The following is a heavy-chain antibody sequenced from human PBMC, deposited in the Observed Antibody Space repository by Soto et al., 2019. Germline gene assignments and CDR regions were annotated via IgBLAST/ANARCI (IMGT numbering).Heavy chain of an antibody. Sequence: QVQLVESVGGVVQPGRSLRLSCAASGFTFSSYGMHWVRQAPGKGLEWVAVISYDGSNKYYADSVKGRFTISRDNSKNTLYLLMDSLRAEDNAVYYCAKALWEYCGGDCYLDYWGQGTLVTVSS. CDR3: AKALWEYCGGDCYLDY. D-gene: IGHD2-21*01. CDR1: GFTFSSYG. J-gene: IGHJ4*02. CDR2: ISYDGSNK. V-gene: IGHV3-30*18.